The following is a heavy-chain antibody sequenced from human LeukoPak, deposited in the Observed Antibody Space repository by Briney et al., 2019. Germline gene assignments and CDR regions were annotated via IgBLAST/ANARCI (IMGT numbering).Heavy chain of an antibody. CDR2: IYHSGST. Sequence: PSQTLSLTCAVSGGSISSGCYSWSWIRQPPGKGLEWIGYIYHSGSTYYNPSLKSRVTISVDRSKNQFSLKLSSVTAADTAVYYCASYDSSGYYYGFDYWGQGTLVTVSS. CDR3: ASYDSSGYYYGFDY. V-gene: IGHV4-30-2*01. D-gene: IGHD3-22*01. CDR1: GGSISSGCYS. J-gene: IGHJ4*02.